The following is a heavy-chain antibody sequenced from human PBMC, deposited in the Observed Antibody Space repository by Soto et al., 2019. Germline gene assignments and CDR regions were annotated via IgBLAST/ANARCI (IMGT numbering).Heavy chain of an antibody. V-gene: IGHV3-23*01. J-gene: IGHJ5*02. CDR2: IIGIGLST. CDR3: AKAVEQWLIQPGWFDP. D-gene: IGHD6-19*01. Sequence: EVQLLESGGGLVQPGGSPRLSCAASRFTFSSYAMSWVRQAPGKGLEWVSGIIGIGLSTYYTDSVKARFTISRDNSKNTLYLQMNSLRVEDTAVYYCAKAVEQWLIQPGWFDPWGQGTLVTVSS. CDR1: RFTFSSYA.